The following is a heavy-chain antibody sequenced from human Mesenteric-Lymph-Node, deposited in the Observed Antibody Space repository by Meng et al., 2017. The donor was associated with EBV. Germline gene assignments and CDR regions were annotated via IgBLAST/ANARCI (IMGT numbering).Heavy chain of an antibody. CDR2: VSYSGTT. D-gene: IGHD3-3*01. CDR1: GGLIRRSGFY. J-gene: IGHJ4*02. CDR3: AGRGFYTLFDY. V-gene: IGHV4-39*07. Sequence: HLRLEEAGPGRVQPACTLSLSITVSGGLIRRSGFYGGWIRQPPGKGLEWMGRVSYSGTTPYNPSLRSRVTISADTSKNQFSLRLTSLTAADTAIYYCAGRGFYTLFDYWGQGTLVTVSS.